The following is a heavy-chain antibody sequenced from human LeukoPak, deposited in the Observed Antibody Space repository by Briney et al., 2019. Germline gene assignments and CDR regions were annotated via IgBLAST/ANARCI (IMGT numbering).Heavy chain of an antibody. D-gene: IGHD4-23*01. CDR3: ARGDYGGNSEPYYYGMDV. V-gene: IGHV3-11*01. Sequence: GGSLRLSCAASGFTFSGYWMSWVRQAPGKGLEWVSYISSSGSTIYYADSVKGRFTISRDNAKNSLYLQMNSLRAEDTAVYYCARGDYGGNSEPYYYGMDVWGQGTTVTVSS. CDR1: GFTFSGYW. CDR2: ISSSGSTI. J-gene: IGHJ6*02.